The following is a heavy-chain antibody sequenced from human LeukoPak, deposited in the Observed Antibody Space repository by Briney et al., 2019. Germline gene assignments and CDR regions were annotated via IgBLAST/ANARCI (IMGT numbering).Heavy chain of an antibody. CDR1: GFTFGDYA. CDR2: ISGDGGST. V-gene: IGHV3-43*02. Sequence: GGSLRLSCAASGFTFGDYAMHWVRQAPGKGLEWVSLISGDGGSTYYADSVKGRFTISRDNSKNSLYLQMNSLRTEDTALYYCAKDRADVDTAMEPYYYYYYGMDVWGQGTTVTVSS. CDR3: AKDRADVDTAMEPYYYYYYGMDV. D-gene: IGHD5-18*01. J-gene: IGHJ6*02.